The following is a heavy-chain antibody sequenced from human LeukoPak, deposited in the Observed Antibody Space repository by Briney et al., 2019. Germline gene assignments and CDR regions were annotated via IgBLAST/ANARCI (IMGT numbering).Heavy chain of an antibody. V-gene: IGHV3-53*01. CDR1: GFTVSSNY. J-gene: IGHJ4*02. Sequence: PGGSLRLSCAASGFTVSSNYMSWVRHAPGKGLEWVSVIYSGGSTYYADSVKGRFTISRDNSKNTLYLQMNSLRAEDTAVYYCARGDTAMVTFDYWGQGTLVTVSS. D-gene: IGHD5-18*01. CDR3: ARGDTAMVTFDY. CDR2: IYSGGST.